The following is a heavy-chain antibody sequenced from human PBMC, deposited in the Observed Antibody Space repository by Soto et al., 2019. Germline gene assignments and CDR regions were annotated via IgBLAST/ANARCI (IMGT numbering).Heavy chain of an antibody. J-gene: IGHJ6*02. D-gene: IGHD3-10*01. CDR1: GYTFSNFV. V-gene: IGHV1-3*01. CDR3: ARAVARGVKTIYYYYGMDV. CDR2: INPGNGNT. Sequence: ASVKVSCKASGYTFSNFVMHWVRQAPGQRLEWMGWINPGNGNTKYSQTFQGRVTITRDTSASTAYMELSSLRSEDTAVYYCARAVARGVKTIYYYYGMDVWGQGTTVTVSS.